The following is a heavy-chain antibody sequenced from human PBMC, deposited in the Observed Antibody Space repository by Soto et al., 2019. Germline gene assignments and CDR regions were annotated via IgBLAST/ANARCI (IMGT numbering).Heavy chain of an antibody. CDR3: AKGPYCNSGRGCDY. Sequence: EVQVLESGGALVQPGGSLRLSCVVSGFTFNNYVMTWVRLAPGKGLEWVSTIRAGAISTFYADSVKGRFTISRDDAKNTLYLQMNSLRAEDTAVYYCAKGPYCNSGRGCDYWGQGTLVTGSS. D-gene: IGHD3-10*01. V-gene: IGHV3-23*01. CDR1: GFTFNNYV. J-gene: IGHJ4*02. CDR2: IRAGAIST.